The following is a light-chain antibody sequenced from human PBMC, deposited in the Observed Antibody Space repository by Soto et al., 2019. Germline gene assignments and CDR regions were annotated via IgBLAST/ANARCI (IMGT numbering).Light chain of an antibody. Sequence: IQMTLSPSTLSASVGDRVSITCRASQTIFSWLAWYQQKPGKAPNLLIYKASSLESGVPSRYSGSGSGTEFTLTISGLQPDDFAAYYCQQYNSYPYSFGQGTKLEIK. J-gene: IGKJ2*03. CDR1: QTIFSW. CDR3: QQYNSYPYS. CDR2: KAS. V-gene: IGKV1-5*03.